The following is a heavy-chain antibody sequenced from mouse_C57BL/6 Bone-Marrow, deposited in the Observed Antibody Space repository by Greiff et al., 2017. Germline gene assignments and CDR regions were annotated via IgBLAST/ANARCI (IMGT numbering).Heavy chain of an antibody. CDR3: ERYYGRSYFDY. D-gene: IGHD2-1*01. J-gene: IGHJ2*01. Sequence: VQLQQPGAELVKPGASVKMSCKASGYTFTSYWITWVKQRPGQGLEWIGDIYPGSGSTNYNEKFKSKATLTVDTSSITSYMQLSSLTSEHSAVYFCERYYGRSYFDYRRQGTTLTVSS. CDR2: IYPGSGST. CDR1: GYTFTSYW. V-gene: IGHV1-55*01.